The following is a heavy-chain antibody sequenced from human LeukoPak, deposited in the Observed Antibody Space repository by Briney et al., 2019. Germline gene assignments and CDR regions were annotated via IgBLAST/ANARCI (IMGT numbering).Heavy chain of an antibody. V-gene: IGHV3-33*01. CDR3: ARRWGFRMYYFDY. CDR2: IWYDGSNK. J-gene: IGHJ4*02. Sequence: PGGSLRLSCAASGFTFSSYGMHWVRQAPGKGLEWVAVIWYDGSNKYYADSVKGRFTISRDNSKNTLYLQMNSLRAEDTAVYYCARRWGFRMYYFDYWGQGTLVTVSS. D-gene: IGHD3-16*01. CDR1: GFTFSSYG.